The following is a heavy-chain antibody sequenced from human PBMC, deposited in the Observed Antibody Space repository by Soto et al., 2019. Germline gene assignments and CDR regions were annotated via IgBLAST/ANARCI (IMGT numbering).Heavy chain of an antibody. CDR1: GGTFSKDA. CDR3: TRVLGYTFEPGKTRYYAMDV. D-gene: IGHD5-18*01. CDR2: LIPVFGSP. J-gene: IGHJ6*02. Sequence: QVQLVQSGAEVKKPGSSVTVSCKTSGGTFSKDAINWVRQAPGQGLEWMGLLIPVFGSPIYAQKFQGRIRITAYESTSTAFMDLGSLRSEDTDVYYCTRVLGYTFEPGKTRYYAMDVWGQGTTVSVSS. V-gene: IGHV1-69*01.